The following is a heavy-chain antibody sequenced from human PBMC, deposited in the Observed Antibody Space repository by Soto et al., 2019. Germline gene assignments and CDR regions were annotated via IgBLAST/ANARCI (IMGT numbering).Heavy chain of an antibody. V-gene: IGHV4-34*01. D-gene: IGHD3-16*01. CDR2: INHSGST. CDR1: GGSFSDYY. J-gene: IGHJ6*03. CDR3: ATRVTRYYYMDV. Sequence: QVQLQQWGAGLLKPSETLSLTCAVYGGSFSDYYWTWIRQPPGKGLEWIGEINHSGSTNYNPSLKSRVTISMDTSRNPFSLKLSSVTAADTAVYYCATRVTRYYYMDVWGKGTPVTVSS.